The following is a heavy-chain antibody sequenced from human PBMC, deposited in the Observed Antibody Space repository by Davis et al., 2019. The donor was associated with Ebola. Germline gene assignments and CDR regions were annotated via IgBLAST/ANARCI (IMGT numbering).Heavy chain of an antibody. V-gene: IGHV3-23*01. Sequence: GESLKISCAASGFSFSGYDMSWVRQAPGKGLEWVSLISGIGGSGVNKYYADSVKGRFTISRDNLKDTLYLHMNSLKSGDTAVYYCARGFLYDFWSGYPLDYWGQGTLVTVSA. J-gene: IGHJ4*02. CDR2: ISGIGGSGVNK. CDR3: ARGFLYDFWSGYPLDY. CDR1: GFSFSGYD. D-gene: IGHD3-3*01.